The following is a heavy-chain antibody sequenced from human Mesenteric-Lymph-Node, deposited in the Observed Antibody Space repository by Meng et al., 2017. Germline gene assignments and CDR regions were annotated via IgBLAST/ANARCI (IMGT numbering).Heavy chain of an antibody. Sequence: GESLKISCQTSGYNFSSYWIGWVRQMPGKGLEWMGIIYPDDSDNRYSPSFQGQVTISADKSSGTAYLQWSSLKASDTTMYYCARLSSSGYYCFDPWGQGTLVTVSS. V-gene: IGHV5-51*01. CDR3: ARLSSSGYYCFDP. CDR2: IYPDDSDN. CDR1: GYNFSSYW. J-gene: IGHJ5*02. D-gene: IGHD3-22*01.